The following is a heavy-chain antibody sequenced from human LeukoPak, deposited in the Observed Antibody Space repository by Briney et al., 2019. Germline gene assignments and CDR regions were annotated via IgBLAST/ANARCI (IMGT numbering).Heavy chain of an antibody. V-gene: IGHV4-4*07. D-gene: IGHD1-26*01. CDR3: ARVLGAGPAEYYFDY. J-gene: IGHJ4*02. Sequence: SETLSLTCTVSGGSISSYYWSWIRQPAGKGLEWIGRIYTSGSTNYNPSLKSRVTMSVDTSKNQFSLKLSSVTAADTAVYYCARVLGAGPAEYYFDYWGQGTLVTVSS. CDR1: GGSISSYY. CDR2: IYTSGST.